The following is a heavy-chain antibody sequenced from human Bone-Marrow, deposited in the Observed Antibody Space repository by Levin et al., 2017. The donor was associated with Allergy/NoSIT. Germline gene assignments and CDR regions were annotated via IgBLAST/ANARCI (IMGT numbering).Heavy chain of an antibody. CDR1: GDSINSRSYY. D-gene: IGHD6-13*01. CDR2: LYFSDTS. CDR3: ARAAVGGYTSSWYYFDN. V-gene: IGHV4-39*07. J-gene: IGHJ4*02. Sequence: SETLSLTYTVSGDSINSRSYYWGWIRQPPGKGLEWIGSLYFSDTSYYNPSLRSRVTISVDSSKNQFSLRLNSVTAADTAMYYCARAAVGGYTSSWYYFDNWGQGTLVTVSS.